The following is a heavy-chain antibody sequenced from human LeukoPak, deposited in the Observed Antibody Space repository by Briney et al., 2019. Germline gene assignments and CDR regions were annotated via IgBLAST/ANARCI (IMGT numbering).Heavy chain of an antibody. D-gene: IGHD3-10*01. CDR3: ARDASWFGELLFDY. Sequence: ASVKVSCKASGYTFTSYGISWVRQALGQGLEWMGWISAYNGNTNYAQKLQGRVTMTTDTSTSTAYMELRSLRSDDTAVYYCARDASWFGELLFDYWGQGTLVTVSS. J-gene: IGHJ4*02. V-gene: IGHV1-18*01. CDR1: GYTFTSYG. CDR2: ISAYNGNT.